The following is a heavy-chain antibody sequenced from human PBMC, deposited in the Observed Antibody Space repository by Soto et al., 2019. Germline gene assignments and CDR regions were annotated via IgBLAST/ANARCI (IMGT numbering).Heavy chain of an antibody. D-gene: IGHD2-2*01. CDR3: ARGGTSTTSWGVFYN. J-gene: IGHJ4*02. V-gene: IGHV3-74*01. CDR1: GFTFSGYW. CDR2: LNPNGTFT. Sequence: EVQLVESGGGFVQPGGSLRLSCAGSGFTFSGYWMHWVRQAPGKGPVWVSRLNPNGTFTTNADSVNGRFTISRDNAKNTVYLQMTSLRADDTAVYYCARGGTSTTSWGVFYNWGQGTLVTVSS.